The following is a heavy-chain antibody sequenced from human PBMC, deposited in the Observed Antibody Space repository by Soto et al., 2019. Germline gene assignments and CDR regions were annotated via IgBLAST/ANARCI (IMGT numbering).Heavy chain of an antibody. J-gene: IGHJ6*02. Sequence: PSETLSLTCAVSGYSISSGNYWAWIRQPPGRGLEWIGSLYHIGSTHYNTSLKSRVTISVDTSKNHFPLELSSVTAADTAIYYCRSSTSCYDESCVDVWGQGTMVTVSS. CDR3: RSSTSCYDESCVDV. V-gene: IGHV4-38-2*01. CDR1: GYSISSGNY. D-gene: IGHD2-2*01. CDR2: LYHIGST.